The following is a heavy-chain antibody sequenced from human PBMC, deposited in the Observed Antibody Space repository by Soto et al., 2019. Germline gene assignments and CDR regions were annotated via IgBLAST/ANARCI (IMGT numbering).Heavy chain of an antibody. CDR2: INHSGST. CDR3: ARALETSWFDP. J-gene: IGHJ5*02. Sequence: SETLSLTCAVYGGSFSGYYWSWIRQPPGKGLEWIGEINHSGSTNYNPSLKSRFTISVDTSKNQFSLTLSSVTAADTAVYYCARALETSWFDPWGQGTLVTVSS. CDR1: GGSFSGYY. V-gene: IGHV4-34*01.